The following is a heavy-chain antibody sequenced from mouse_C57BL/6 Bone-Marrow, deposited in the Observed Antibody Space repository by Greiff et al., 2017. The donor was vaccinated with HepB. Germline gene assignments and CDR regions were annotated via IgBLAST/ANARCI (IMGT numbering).Heavy chain of an antibody. CDR3: ARAGVYGYDGAWFAY. D-gene: IGHD2-2*01. V-gene: IGHV3-6*01. CDR2: ISYDGSN. Sequence: EVKLVESGPGLVKPSQSLSLTCSVTGYSITSGYYWNWIRQFPGNKLEWMGYISYDGSNNYNPSLKNRISITRDTSKNQFFLKLNSVTTEDTATYYCARAGVYGYDGAWFAYWGQGTLVTVSA. CDR1: GYSITSGYY. J-gene: IGHJ3*01.